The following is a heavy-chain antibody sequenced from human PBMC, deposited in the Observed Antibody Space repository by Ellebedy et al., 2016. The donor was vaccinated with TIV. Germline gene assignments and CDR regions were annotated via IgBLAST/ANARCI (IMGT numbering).Heavy chain of an antibody. V-gene: IGHV4-59*01. J-gene: IGHJ3*01. CDR2: ISYSGST. D-gene: IGHD6-13*01. CDR3: ARGVWQQAVSCDFYL. CDR1: GGSISSYY. Sequence: MPSETLSLTCTVSGGSISSYYWSWIRQPPGKGLEWIGYISYSGSTNYNPSLKSRVTISVDTSKNQFSLRLNSVTAADTAVYYCARGVWQQAVSCDFYLWGQGTMVTVSS.